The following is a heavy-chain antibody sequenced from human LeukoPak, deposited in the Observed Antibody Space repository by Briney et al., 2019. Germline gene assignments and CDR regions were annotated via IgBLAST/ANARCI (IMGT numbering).Heavy chain of an antibody. J-gene: IGHJ5*02. CDR2: INSDGSTT. Sequence: PGGSLRLSCAASGFTFSSFWMHWVLQAPGKGLVWVSRINSDGSTTNYADSVKGRFTISRDNAKNTLYLQMNSLRAEDTAVYYCVRAEASWGPGSLVTVSS. CDR1: GFTFSSFW. V-gene: IGHV3-74*01. CDR3: VRAEAS.